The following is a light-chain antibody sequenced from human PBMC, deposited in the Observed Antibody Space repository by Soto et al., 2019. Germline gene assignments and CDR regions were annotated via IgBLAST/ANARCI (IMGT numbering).Light chain of an antibody. J-gene: IGKJ1*01. CDR1: QTISIW. Sequence: DIPMTQSPYPLSASVGDRVTITCRARQTISIWLAWYQQKPGKAPKLLIYDASILESGVPSRFSGSGSGTEFTLTISSLQPDDFATYSCQPYNIYRPFAQVTKVAI. CDR3: QPYNIYRP. V-gene: IGKV1-5*01. CDR2: DAS.